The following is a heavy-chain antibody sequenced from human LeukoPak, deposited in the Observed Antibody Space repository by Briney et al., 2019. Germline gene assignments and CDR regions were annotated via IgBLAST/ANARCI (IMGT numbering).Heavy chain of an antibody. D-gene: IGHD1-26*01. J-gene: IGHJ4*02. Sequence: ASVKVSCKASGYTFTSYDINWVRQATGQGLEWMGWMNPNSGNTGYAQKFQGRVTITTDESTSTAYMELSSLRSEDTAVYYCASSGGSLDYWGQGTLVTVSS. V-gene: IGHV1-8*03. CDR3: ASSGGSLDY. CDR1: GYTFTSYD. CDR2: MNPNSGNT.